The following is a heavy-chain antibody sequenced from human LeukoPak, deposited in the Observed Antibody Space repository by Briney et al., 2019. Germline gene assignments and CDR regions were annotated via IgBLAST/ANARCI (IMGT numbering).Heavy chain of an antibody. J-gene: IGHJ4*02. D-gene: IGHD3-22*01. CDR3: AKDLWYYYDSSGYSFGY. CDR2: ISYDGSNK. V-gene: IGHV3-30*18. CDR1: GFTFSSYG. Sequence: GRSLRLSCAACGFTFSSYGMHWVRQAPGKGLEWVAVISYDGSNKYYADSVKGRFTISRDNSKNTLYLQMNSLRAEDTAVYYCAKDLWYYYDSSGYSFGYWGQGTLVTVSS.